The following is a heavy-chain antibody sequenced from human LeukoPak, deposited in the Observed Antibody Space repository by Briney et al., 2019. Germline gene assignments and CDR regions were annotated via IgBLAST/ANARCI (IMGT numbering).Heavy chain of an antibody. Sequence: PSETLSLTCTASGDTISSYYWSWIRQPPGKGLEWIGYVYYSGSTNYNPSLKSRVTISVDTSKNQFSLKLPSVTAADTAVYYCARQADDYGDLRGGNWFDPWGQGTLVTVSS. D-gene: IGHD4-17*01. CDR2: VYYSGST. CDR1: GDTISSYY. V-gene: IGHV4-59*01. CDR3: ARQADDYGDLRGGNWFDP. J-gene: IGHJ5*02.